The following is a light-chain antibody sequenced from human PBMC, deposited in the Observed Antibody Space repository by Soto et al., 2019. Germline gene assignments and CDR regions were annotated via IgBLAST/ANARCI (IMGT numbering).Light chain of an antibody. CDR3: SSYTGINTQV. Sequence: QSVATQPASVSGSPGQSITISCTGTSSDIGSHDYVSWYQHHPGKAPKLIIYEVTNRPSGVSDRFSGSKSGSTASLAISGLQAEDEADYYCSSYTGINTQVFGGGTKLTVL. J-gene: IGLJ3*02. V-gene: IGLV2-14*01. CDR2: EVT. CDR1: SSDIGSHDY.